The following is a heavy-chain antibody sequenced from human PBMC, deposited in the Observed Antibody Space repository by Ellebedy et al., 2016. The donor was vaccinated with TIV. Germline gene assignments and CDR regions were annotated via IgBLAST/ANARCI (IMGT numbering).Heavy chain of an antibody. CDR1: GFTFSDYW. Sequence: GGSLRLSXAASGFTFSDYWMSWVRQAPGKGLEWVANIKQDGSEKHYADSVKGRFTISRDNAKNSLYLQMNSLGAEDTAVYFCARGRYYCSSTSCYAPSWFDPWGQGTLVTVSS. D-gene: IGHD2-2*01. CDR2: IKQDGSEK. J-gene: IGHJ5*02. V-gene: IGHV3-7*01. CDR3: ARGRYYCSSTSCYAPSWFDP.